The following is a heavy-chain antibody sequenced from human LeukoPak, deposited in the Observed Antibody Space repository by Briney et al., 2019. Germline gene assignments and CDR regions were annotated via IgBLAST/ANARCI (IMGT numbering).Heavy chain of an antibody. J-gene: IGHJ5*02. CDR1: GGSISSYY. Sequence: SETLSLTCTVSGGSISSYYWSWIRQPPGKGLEWIGYIYYSGSTNYNPSLKSRVTISVDTSKNQFSLKLSSVTAADTAVYHCARLVRFAGWFDPWGQGTLVTVSS. CDR3: ARLVRFAGWFDP. CDR2: IYYSGST. D-gene: IGHD6-6*01. V-gene: IGHV4-59*01.